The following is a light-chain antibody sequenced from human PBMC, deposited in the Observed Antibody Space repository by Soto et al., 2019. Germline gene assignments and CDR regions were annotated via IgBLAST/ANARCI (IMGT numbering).Light chain of an antibody. Sequence: QSALTQPASVSGSPGQSITISCTGISGDVGTYNYVSWYQHHPGKAPKLMIYDVSSRPSGVSDRFSGSKSGNTASLTISGLQAEDEADYHCSSYASSSTLGGVFGGGTKVTVL. CDR1: SGDVGTYNY. CDR2: DVS. J-gene: IGLJ2*01. V-gene: IGLV2-14*03. CDR3: SSYASSSTLGGV.